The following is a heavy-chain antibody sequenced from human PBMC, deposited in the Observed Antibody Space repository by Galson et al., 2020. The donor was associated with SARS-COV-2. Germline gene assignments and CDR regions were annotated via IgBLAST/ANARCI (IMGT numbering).Heavy chain of an antibody. CDR2: PSHDGSNK. V-gene: IGHV3-30-3*01. J-gene: IGHJ4*02. CDR3: ARDPRYYYGSGSYID. D-gene: IGHD3-10*01. Sequence: GGSLRLSCAASGFTFSNYAMHWVRQPPGKGLEWVAVPSHDGSNKYYAGSVKGRFTISRDNSKNTVYLQMNSLTAEDTAVYYCARDPRYYYGSGSYIDWGQGTQVTVSS. CDR1: GFTFSNYA.